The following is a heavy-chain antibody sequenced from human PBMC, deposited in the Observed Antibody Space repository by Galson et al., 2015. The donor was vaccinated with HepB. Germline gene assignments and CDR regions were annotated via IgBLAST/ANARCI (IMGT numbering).Heavy chain of an antibody. Sequence: SVKVSCKASGYTFTSYAMHWVRQAPGQRLEWMGWINAGNGNTKYSQKFQGRVTITRDTSASTAYMELSSLRSEDTAVYYCARDLQVLLWFGEDNWFDPWGQGTLVTVSS. J-gene: IGHJ5*02. V-gene: IGHV1-3*01. D-gene: IGHD3-10*01. CDR3: ARDLQVLLWFGEDNWFDP. CDR1: GYTFTSYA. CDR2: INAGNGNT.